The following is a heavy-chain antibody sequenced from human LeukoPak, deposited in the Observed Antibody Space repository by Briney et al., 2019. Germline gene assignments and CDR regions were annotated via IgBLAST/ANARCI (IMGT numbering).Heavy chain of an antibody. J-gene: IGHJ4*02. CDR1: GGSISIHY. CDR3: ARLTFWSGYYYFDY. V-gene: IGHV4-4*07. Sequence: SETLSLTCTVSGGSISIHYWSWLRPPAGERREWSGPFLTSGRTNYNPSLQSRVTMSVDTSTNQVSLMSRSVTAADTAVYYCARLTFWSGYYYFDYWGQGTLVTVSS. CDR2: FLTSGRT. D-gene: IGHD3-3*01.